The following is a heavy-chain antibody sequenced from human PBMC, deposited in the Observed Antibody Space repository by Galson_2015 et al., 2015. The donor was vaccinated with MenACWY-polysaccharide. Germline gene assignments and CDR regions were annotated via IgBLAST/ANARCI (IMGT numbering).Heavy chain of an antibody. CDR1: GFTFDNYN. Sequence: SLRLSCAASGFTFDNYNMNWVRQAPGKGLEWVSSISGSSTYIYYADSVKGRFTISRDNAKNSLYLQMNSLRVEDTAVYYCARGHSSGWYRGSGMDVWGQGTTVTVSS. CDR2: ISGSSTYI. D-gene: IGHD6-19*01. J-gene: IGHJ6*02. V-gene: IGHV3-21*06. CDR3: ARGHSSGWYRGSGMDV.